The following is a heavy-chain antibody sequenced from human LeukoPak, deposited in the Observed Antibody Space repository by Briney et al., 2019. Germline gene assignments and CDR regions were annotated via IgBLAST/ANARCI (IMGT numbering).Heavy chain of an antibody. J-gene: IGHJ4*02. CDR2: ISYSGST. D-gene: IGHD6-19*01. CDR3: ARTNTVAGPHY. V-gene: IGHV4-59*08. CDR1: GGSISNYY. Sequence: SETLSLTCTVSGGSISNYYWSWIRQPPGKGLEWIGYISYSGSTNYNPSLKSRVTISVDTSKNQFSLKLSSVTAAGTAVYYCARTNTVAGPHYWGQGTLVTVSS.